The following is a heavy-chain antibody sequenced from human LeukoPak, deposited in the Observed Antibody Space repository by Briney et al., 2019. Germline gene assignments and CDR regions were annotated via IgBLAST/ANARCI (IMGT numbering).Heavy chain of an antibody. D-gene: IGHD3-16*01. Sequence: GGSLRLSCAASGFTFSSYGMHWVRQAPGKGLEWVAFIRYDGSNKYYADSVKGRFTISRDNSKNTLYLQMNSLRAEDTAVYYCADLWGSNGRDFSDYWGQGTLVTVSS. J-gene: IGHJ4*02. CDR1: GFTFSSYG. V-gene: IGHV3-30*02. CDR2: IRYDGSNK. CDR3: ADLWGSNGRDFSDY.